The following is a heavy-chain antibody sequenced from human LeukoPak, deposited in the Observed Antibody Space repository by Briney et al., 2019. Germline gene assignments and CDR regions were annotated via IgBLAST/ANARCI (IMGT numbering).Heavy chain of an antibody. CDR3: ARGWRIAVAGSYFDS. V-gene: IGHV4-39*07. Sequence: PSETLSLTCTVSGGSIFNSNYYWDWIRQPPGKGLEWIGNFYYTGNTYYNPSLKSRVTISVDTSKNQLSLRLNSVTAADTAVYYCARGWRIAVAGSYFDSWGQGTLVTVSS. D-gene: IGHD6-19*01. CDR2: FYYTGNT. J-gene: IGHJ4*02. CDR1: GGSIFNSNYY.